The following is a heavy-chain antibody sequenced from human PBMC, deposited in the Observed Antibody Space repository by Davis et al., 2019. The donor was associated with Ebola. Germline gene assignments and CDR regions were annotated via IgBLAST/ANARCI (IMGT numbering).Heavy chain of an antibody. J-gene: IGHJ6*02. CDR3: ARHPYYYYGMDV. CDR2: IYSGDSDT. Sequence: GESLKISCKGAGYTFSSHWIGWVRQLPGKGLEWVGTIYSGDSDTRYSPSFQGQVTISVDKSISTAYLHWSSLKASDTAMYYCARHPYYYYGMDVWGQGTTVTVSS. CDR1: GYTFSSHW. V-gene: IGHV5-51*01.